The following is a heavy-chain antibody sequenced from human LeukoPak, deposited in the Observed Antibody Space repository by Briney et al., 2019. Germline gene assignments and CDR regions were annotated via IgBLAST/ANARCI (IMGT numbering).Heavy chain of an antibody. CDR3: ARGSCSGGSCPHYYYYYYMDV. V-gene: IGHV3-48*01. Sequence: GGSLRLSCAASGFTFSSYSMNWVRQAPGKGLEWVPYISSSSSTIYYADSVKGRFTISRDNAKNSLYLQMNSLRAEDTAVYYCARGSCSGGSCPHYYYYYYMDVWGKGTTVTVSS. D-gene: IGHD2-15*01. J-gene: IGHJ6*03. CDR2: ISSSSSTI. CDR1: GFTFSSYS.